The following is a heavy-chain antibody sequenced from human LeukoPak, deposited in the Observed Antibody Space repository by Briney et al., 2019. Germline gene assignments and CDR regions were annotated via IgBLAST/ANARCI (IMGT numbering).Heavy chain of an antibody. CDR3: ARNPRYYYGSGTSGAEGY. Sequence: TPGGSLRLSCAASGFTFSSYSMNWVRQAPGKGLEWVSSINSSSSYIYYADSVKGRFTISRANAKNSLYLQMNSLRVEDTAVYYCARNPRYYYGSGTSGAEGYWGQGTLVTVSS. CDR1: GFTFSSYS. J-gene: IGHJ4*02. D-gene: IGHD3-10*01. CDR2: INSSSSYI. V-gene: IGHV3-21*01.